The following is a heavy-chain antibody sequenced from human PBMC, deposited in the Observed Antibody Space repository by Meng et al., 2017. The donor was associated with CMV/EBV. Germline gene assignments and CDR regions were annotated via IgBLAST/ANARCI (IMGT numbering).Heavy chain of an antibody. D-gene: IGHD4-17*01. Sequence: GESLKISCAASGFTVSSNYMSWVRQAPGKGLEWVSSISSSSTIYYAESVKGRFTISRDNAKNSLYLQMNSLRAEDTALYYCARGRTTVTTQTGNDYWGQGTLVTVSS. V-gene: IGHV3-69-1*01. CDR2: ISSSSTI. CDR1: GFTVSSNY. J-gene: IGHJ4*02. CDR3: ARGRTTVTTQTGNDY.